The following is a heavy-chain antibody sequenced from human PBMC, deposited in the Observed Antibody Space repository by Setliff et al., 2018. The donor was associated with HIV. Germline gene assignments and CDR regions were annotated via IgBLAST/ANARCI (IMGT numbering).Heavy chain of an antibody. Sequence: PGGSLRLSCTVSGFTFNTYDMHWVRQAPGRGLEWVAVIWIDGDIKYYADSVKGRFTISRDNSNSTLYLQMNSLRVEDTTVYYCARGRMPRSTLWRCDSWGQGTLVTVSS. V-gene: IGHV3-33*08. J-gene: IGHJ4*02. CDR1: GFTFNTYD. CDR3: ARGRMPRSTLWRCDS. CDR2: IWIDGDIK. D-gene: IGHD2-21*01.